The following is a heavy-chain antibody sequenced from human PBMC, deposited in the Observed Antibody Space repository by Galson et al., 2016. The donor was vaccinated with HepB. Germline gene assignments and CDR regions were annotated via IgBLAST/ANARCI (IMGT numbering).Heavy chain of an antibody. CDR1: GNSLAELF. CDR2: FDPEDGET. Sequence: SVKVSCKVSGNSLAELFIHWVRLAPGKGLEWMGGFDPEDGETTYAQKFQGRVSMTEDTSTDTGYMELSSLRYDDTAVYYCATVGSYTTSSPYYYYYFGMDFRGKGTTVTVSS. J-gene: IGHJ6*04. D-gene: IGHD3-10*01. CDR3: ATVGSYTTSSPYYYYYFGMDF. V-gene: IGHV1-24*01.